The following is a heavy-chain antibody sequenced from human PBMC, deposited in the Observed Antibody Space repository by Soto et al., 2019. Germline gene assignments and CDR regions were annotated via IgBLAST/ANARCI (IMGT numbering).Heavy chain of an antibody. CDR2: IYYSGST. CDR3: ARVGITMIVVAFDY. CDR1: GGSISSGDYY. D-gene: IGHD3-22*01. Sequence: SETLSLTCTVSGGSISSGDYYWSWIRQPPGKGLEWIGYIYYSGSTYYNPSLKSRVTISVDTSKNQFSLKLSSVTAADTAVYYCARVGITMIVVAFDYWGQGTLVTVSS. V-gene: IGHV4-30-4*01. J-gene: IGHJ4*02.